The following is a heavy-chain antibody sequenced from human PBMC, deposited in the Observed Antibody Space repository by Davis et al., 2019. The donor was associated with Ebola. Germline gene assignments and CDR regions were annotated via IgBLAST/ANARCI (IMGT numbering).Heavy chain of an antibody. Sequence: PGGSLRLSCKGSGYSFTSYWIGWVRQMPGKGLEWMGIIYPGDSDTRYSPSFQGQVTISADKSISTAYLQWSSLKASDTAMYYCARNLEYSGYDWSFYYFDYWGQGTLVTVSS. CDR1: GYSFTSYW. J-gene: IGHJ4*02. D-gene: IGHD5-12*01. CDR3: ARNLEYSGYDWSFYYFDY. V-gene: IGHV5-51*01. CDR2: IYPGDSDT.